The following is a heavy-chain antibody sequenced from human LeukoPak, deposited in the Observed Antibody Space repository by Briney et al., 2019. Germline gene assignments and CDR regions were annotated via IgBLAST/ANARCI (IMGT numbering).Heavy chain of an antibody. CDR1: GFTFSSYW. J-gene: IGHJ4*02. CDR2: INSDGSFT. CDR3: AREFGSSRYFDY. D-gene: IGHD2-15*01. V-gene: IGHV3-74*01. Sequence: PGGSLRLSCEASGFTFSSYWMHWVRQAPGKGLVWVSRINSDGSFTNYADSVKGRFTISRDNAKDTLYLQMNSLRAEDTAVYYCAREFGSSRYFDYWGQGIPVPSPQ.